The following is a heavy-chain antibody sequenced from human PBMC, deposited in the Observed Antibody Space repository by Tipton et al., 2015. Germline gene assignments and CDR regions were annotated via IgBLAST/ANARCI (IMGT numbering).Heavy chain of an antibody. D-gene: IGHD6-13*01. CDR1: GGTFSSYA. Sequence: SGAEVKKPGSSVKVSCKTSGGTFSSYALSWVRQSPGKGLEWVAVVWYDGGTTFYGDSLEGRFTISRDNSKNTLYLHMTSLRAEDTAVYYCAKDRIAAPFYFDYWGQGTLVTVSS. V-gene: IGHV3-33*03. J-gene: IGHJ4*02. CDR2: VWYDGGTT. CDR3: AKDRIAAPFYFDY.